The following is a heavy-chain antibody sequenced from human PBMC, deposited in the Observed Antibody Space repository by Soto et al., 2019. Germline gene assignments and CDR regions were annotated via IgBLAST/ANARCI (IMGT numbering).Heavy chain of an antibody. V-gene: IGHV2-5*02. CDR1: GFSLSSTRMA. CDR2: IYWDDDK. CDR3: AHIVVAGLGYYFDY. Sequence: QITLKESGPTLVKPTQTLTLTCTFSGFSLSSTRMAVGWIRQPPGKALEWLALIYWDDDKRYSPFLKSRPILTKDTTKNQVVLTMSNMDPVDTARYYCAHIVVAGLGYYFDYWGQGTLVTVSS. J-gene: IGHJ4*02. D-gene: IGHD6-19*01.